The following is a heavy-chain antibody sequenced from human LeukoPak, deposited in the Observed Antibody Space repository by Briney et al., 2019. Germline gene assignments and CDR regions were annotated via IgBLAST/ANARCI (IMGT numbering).Heavy chain of an antibody. CDR1: GYTFTSYY. V-gene: IGHV1-46*01. J-gene: IGHJ4*02. D-gene: IGHD6-19*01. CDR2: INPSGGST. Sequence: ASVKVSCKASGYTFTSYYMHWVRQAPGRGLEWMGIINPSGGSTSYAQKFQGRVTMTRNTSISTAYMELSSLRSEDTAVYYCARALRGSSGWYSAGYWGQGTLVTVSS. CDR3: ARALRGSSGWYSAGY.